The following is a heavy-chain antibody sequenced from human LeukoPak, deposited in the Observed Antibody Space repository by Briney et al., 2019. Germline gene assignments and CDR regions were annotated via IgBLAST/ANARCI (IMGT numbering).Heavy chain of an antibody. CDR2: ISYDGSNK. D-gene: IGHD2-21*01. J-gene: IGHJ4*02. CDR3: AKDHSGIGVVIAGDFDY. V-gene: IGHV3-30-3*01. Sequence: GGSLRLSCAASGFTFSSYAMHWVRQAPGKGLEWVAVISYDGSNKYYADSVKGRFTISRDNSKNTLYLQMNSLRAEDTAVYYCAKDHSGIGVVIAGDFDYWGQGTLVTVSS. CDR1: GFTFSSYA.